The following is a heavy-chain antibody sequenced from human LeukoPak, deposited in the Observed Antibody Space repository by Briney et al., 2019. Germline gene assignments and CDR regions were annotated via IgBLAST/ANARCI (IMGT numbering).Heavy chain of an antibody. Sequence: GASVKVSCKASGYTFTSYYMHWVRQAPGQGLEWMGIINPSGGSTSYAQKFQGRVTMTRDTSTSTVYMELSSLRSEDTAVYYFARVSHTLCSSTSCYADYWGQGTLVTVSS. CDR1: GYTFTSYY. D-gene: IGHD2-2*01. CDR2: INPSGGST. J-gene: IGHJ4*02. V-gene: IGHV1-46*01. CDR3: ARVSHTLCSSTSCYADY.